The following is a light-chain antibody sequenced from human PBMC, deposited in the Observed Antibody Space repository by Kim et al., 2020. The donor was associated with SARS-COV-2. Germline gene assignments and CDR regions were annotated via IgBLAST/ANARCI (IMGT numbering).Light chain of an antibody. V-gene: IGKV3-11*01. J-gene: IGKJ2*01. Sequence: ETVLTQSPATLSLSPGERATLSCRASQRVTTYLAWYQQKPGQAPRLLIYDTSNRATGIPARFSGSGSGTDFTLTISSLEPEDFAVYYCQQRDDWPPVYTFGQGTKLEIK. CDR1: QRVTTY. CDR3: QQRDDWPPVYT. CDR2: DTS.